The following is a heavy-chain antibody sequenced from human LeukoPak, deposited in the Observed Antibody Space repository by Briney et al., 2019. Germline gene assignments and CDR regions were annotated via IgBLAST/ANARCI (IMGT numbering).Heavy chain of an antibody. CDR3: AKDGREEDCSSTSCYN. CDR2: ISGSGGST. Sequence: GGSLRLSCAASGFTVSSNYMSWVRQAPGKGLEWVSAISGSGGSTYYADSVKGRFTISRDNSKNTLYLQMNSLRAEDTAVYYCAKDGREEDCSSTSCYNWGQGTLVTVSS. J-gene: IGHJ4*02. V-gene: IGHV3-23*01. CDR1: GFTVSSNY. D-gene: IGHD2-2*02.